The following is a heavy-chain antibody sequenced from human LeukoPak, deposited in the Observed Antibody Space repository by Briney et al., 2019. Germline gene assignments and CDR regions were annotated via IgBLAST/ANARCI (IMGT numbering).Heavy chain of an antibody. Sequence: GGSLRLSCAASGFTFSSYGMHWVRQAPGKGLEWVAFIRYDGNNKYYADSVKGRFTISRDNSKNTLFLQMNSLRAEDTAVYYCARVGYSGWNLEYWGQGTLVTVSS. J-gene: IGHJ4*02. CDR1: GFTFSSYG. D-gene: IGHD5-12*01. CDR2: IRYDGNNK. V-gene: IGHV3-30*02. CDR3: ARVGYSGWNLEY.